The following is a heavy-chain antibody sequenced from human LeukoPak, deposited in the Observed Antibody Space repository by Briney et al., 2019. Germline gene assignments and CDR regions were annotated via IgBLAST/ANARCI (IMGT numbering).Heavy chain of an antibody. D-gene: IGHD5-18*01. CDR3: AKVAPGYTYGAHFDY. V-gene: IGHV3-30*02. J-gene: IGHJ4*02. CDR2: IRYDGSNK. CDR1: GFTFSSYG. Sequence: PGGSLRLSCAASGFTFSSYGMHWVRQAPGKGLEWVAFIRYDGSNKYYADSVKGRFTISRDNSKNTLYLQMNSLRAEGTAVYYCAKVAPGYTYGAHFDYWGQGTLVTVSS.